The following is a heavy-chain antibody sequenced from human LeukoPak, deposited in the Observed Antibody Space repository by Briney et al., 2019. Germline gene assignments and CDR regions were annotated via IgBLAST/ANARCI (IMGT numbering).Heavy chain of an antibody. J-gene: IGHJ4*02. CDR1: GYTFIDYY. Sequence: GASVKVSCKASGYTFIDYYMHWVRQAPGQGLEWMGWISPNSGGTNYAQKFQGRVTMTGDTSISTAYMELSRLTSDDTAVYYCAREDYDSSGYRDDDCWGQGTLVTVSS. D-gene: IGHD3-22*01. CDR3: AREDYDSSGYRDDDC. V-gene: IGHV1-2*02. CDR2: ISPNSGGT.